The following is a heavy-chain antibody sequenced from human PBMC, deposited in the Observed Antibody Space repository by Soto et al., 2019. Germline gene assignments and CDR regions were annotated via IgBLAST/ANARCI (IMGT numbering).Heavy chain of an antibody. CDR1: GGSISSSNW. CDR2: IYHSGST. D-gene: IGHD2-2*01. V-gene: IGHV4-4*02. CDR3: ASRYCISTSCYVGYYGMDV. J-gene: IGHJ6*02. Sequence: QVQLQESGPGLVKPSGTLSLTCAVSGGSISSSNWWSWVRQPPGKGLEWIGEIYHSGSTNYNPSLKSRVTISVDKSKNQFSLKLSSVTAADTAVYSCASRYCISTSCYVGYYGMDVWGQGTTVTVSS.